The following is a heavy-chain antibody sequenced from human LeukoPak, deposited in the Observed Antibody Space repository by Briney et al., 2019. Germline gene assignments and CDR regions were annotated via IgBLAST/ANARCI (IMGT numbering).Heavy chain of an antibody. V-gene: IGHV3-23*01. CDR3: AKGSVGRWYYFDY. CDR1: GFTFGSSP. Sequence: PGGSLRLSCAASGFTFGSSPMSWVRQAPGKGPEWVATFSRSGPDTYYADSVKGRFTIFRDNSKNTLYLQMNNLRAEDTAVYYCAKGSVGRWYYFDYWGQGTLVTVSS. CDR2: FSRSGPDT. J-gene: IGHJ4*02. D-gene: IGHD6-13*01.